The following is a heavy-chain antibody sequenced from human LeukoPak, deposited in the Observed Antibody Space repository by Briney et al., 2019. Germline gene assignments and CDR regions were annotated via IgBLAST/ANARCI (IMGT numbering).Heavy chain of an antibody. V-gene: IGHV4-4*07. D-gene: IGHD3-3*01. CDR1: GGFITGYY. J-gene: IGHJ4*02. CDR3: ARGPITIRSPFDY. CDR2: LYSSGSS. Sequence: TLSLTCSVSGGFITGYYWSWIRQSAGKGLEWIGRLYSSGSSDYNPSLNSRVTMSLDTSKNQFSLSLNSVTAADTAVYYCARGPITIRSPFDYWGQGILVTVSS.